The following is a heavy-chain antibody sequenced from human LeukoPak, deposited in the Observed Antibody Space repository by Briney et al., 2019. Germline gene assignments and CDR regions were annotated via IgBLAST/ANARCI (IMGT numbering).Heavy chain of an antibody. V-gene: IGHV3-23*01. CDR1: GFTFSSYA. D-gene: IGHD3-10*01. CDR2: ISGSGGST. CDR3: EKDLDPPYGSGTLFDY. Sequence: PGGSLRLSCAASGFTFSSYAMSWVRQAPGKGLEWVSAISGSGGSTYYADSVKGRFTISRDNSKNTLYLQMNSLRAEDTAVYYCEKDLDPPYGSGTLFDYWGQGTLVTVSS. J-gene: IGHJ4*02.